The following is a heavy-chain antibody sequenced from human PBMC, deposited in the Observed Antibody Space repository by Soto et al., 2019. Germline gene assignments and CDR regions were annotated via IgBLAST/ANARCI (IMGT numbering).Heavy chain of an antibody. CDR3: ARAGDYYDSRGPEAFDI. CDR2: ISGGGGTA. CDR1: GFTFVNYA. J-gene: IGHJ3*02. D-gene: IGHD3-22*01. V-gene: IGHV3-23*01. Sequence: AGGSLRLSCAASGFTFVNYAMTWVRQAPGKGLEWVSAISGGGGTAYYADSVKGRFTISRDNSKNTLSLQMNSLRAEDTAVYYCARAGDYYDSRGPEAFDIWGQGTMVTVSS.